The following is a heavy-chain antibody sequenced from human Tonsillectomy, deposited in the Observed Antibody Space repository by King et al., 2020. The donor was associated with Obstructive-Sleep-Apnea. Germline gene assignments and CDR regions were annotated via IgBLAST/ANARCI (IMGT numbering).Heavy chain of an antibody. V-gene: IGHV3-74*01. CDR3: AREHSSIGAFDY. D-gene: IGHD6-13*01. CDR2: INGDGSSR. Sequence: VQLVESGGGLVQPGGSLRLSCAASGFTFSSYWMHWVRLAPGKGPVWVTRINGDGSSRYYVGSVKGRFTISRDTAKNTLYLQMNSLRPEDTALYYCAREHSSIGAFDYWGQGTLVTVSS. CDR1: GFTFSSYW. J-gene: IGHJ4*02.